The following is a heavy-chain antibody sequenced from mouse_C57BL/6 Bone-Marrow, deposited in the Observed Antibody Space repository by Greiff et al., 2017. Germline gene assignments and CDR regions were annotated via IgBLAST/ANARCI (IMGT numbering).Heavy chain of an antibody. CDR3: ARGGMGYAMYD. CDR1: GYTFTDYY. CDR2: INPYNGGT. V-gene: IGHV1-19*01. Sequence: VQLQQSGPVLVKPGASVKMSCKASGYTFTDYYMNWVKQSHGKSLEWIGVINPYNGGTCYNQKFKGKATLTVEKSSSTAYLELTSLTSEDSAVFYCARGGMGYAMYDRGQGTSVTVSS. J-gene: IGHJ4*01.